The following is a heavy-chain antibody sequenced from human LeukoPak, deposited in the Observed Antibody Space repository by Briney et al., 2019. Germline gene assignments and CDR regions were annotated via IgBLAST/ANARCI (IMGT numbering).Heavy chain of an antibody. CDR3: AKDSAFYYIDV. Sequence: GGSLRLSCAASGFTFNNYGMHWVRQAPGKGLEWVAFIRYNGNNQYYADSVKGRFTISRDNSKNTLYLQVNSLKGDDTAVYYCAKDSAFYYIDVWGKGTTVIISS. CDR1: GFTFNNYG. V-gene: IGHV3-30*02. CDR2: IRYNGNNQ. J-gene: IGHJ6*03. D-gene: IGHD3-10*01.